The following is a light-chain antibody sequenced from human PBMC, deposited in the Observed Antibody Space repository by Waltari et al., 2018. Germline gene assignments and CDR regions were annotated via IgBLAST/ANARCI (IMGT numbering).Light chain of an antibody. CDR1: HSLLYYSNNKNY. Sequence: DIVMTQSPDSLTVSLGERAPINRKSSHSLLYYSNNKNYISWYQQKPGQAPKLLIYWASTRDSGVPDRFSGSGSETDFTLTISSLQAEDVAVYHCHQYFAPPYTFGRGTKLEIK. J-gene: IGKJ2*01. V-gene: IGKV4-1*01. CDR2: WAS. CDR3: HQYFAPPYT.